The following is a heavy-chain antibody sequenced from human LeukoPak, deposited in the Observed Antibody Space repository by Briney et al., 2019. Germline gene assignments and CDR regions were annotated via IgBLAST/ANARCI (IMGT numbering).Heavy chain of an antibody. D-gene: IGHD3-16*01. CDR3: ARGGTMGNANWFDP. CDR2: IYTSGST. J-gene: IGHJ5*02. CDR1: GGSISSYY. V-gene: IGHV4-4*07. Sequence: PSETLSLTCTVSGGSISSYYWSWIRQPAGKGLEWIGRIYTSGSTKYNPSLKSRVTMSVDTSKNQFSLKLSSVTAADTAMYYCARGGTMGNANWFDPWGQGTLVTVSS.